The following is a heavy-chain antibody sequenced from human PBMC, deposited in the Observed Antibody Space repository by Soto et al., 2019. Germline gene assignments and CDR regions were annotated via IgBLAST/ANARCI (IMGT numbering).Heavy chain of an antibody. CDR1: GFNFGYYG. D-gene: IGHD2-2*01. CDR2: ISYDGKDK. J-gene: IGHJ1*01. V-gene: IGHV3-30*18. CDR3: AKKRIGGYCSTNRCYVLQH. Sequence: QVQLVESGGGVVQPGRPLRLSCEASGFNFGYYGMHWVRQAPGKGLEWVAIISYDGKDKYYTDSVKGRFTISRDNSKNTLYLQMNSLKPEDTAVYYCAKKRIGGYCSTNRCYVLQHWGRGTLVTVSS.